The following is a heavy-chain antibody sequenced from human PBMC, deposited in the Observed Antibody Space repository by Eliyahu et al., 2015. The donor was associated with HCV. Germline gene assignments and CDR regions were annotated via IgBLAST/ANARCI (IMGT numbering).Heavy chain of an antibody. J-gene: IGHJ4*02. Sequence: QVQLVESGGGVVQPGRSLRLSCAASGFTFSSYAMHWVRQAPGKGLEWVAVISYDGSNKYYADSVKGRFTISRDNSKNTLYLQMNSLRAEDTAVYYCARDGIGYGDYGSYFDYWGQGTLVTVSS. CDR1: GFTFSSYA. D-gene: IGHD4-17*01. CDR2: ISYDGSNK. CDR3: ARDGIGYGDYGSYFDY. V-gene: IGHV3-30-3*01.